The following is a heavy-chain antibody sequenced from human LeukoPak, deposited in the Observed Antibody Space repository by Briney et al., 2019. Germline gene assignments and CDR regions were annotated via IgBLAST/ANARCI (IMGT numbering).Heavy chain of an antibody. D-gene: IGHD2-2*01. Sequence: GESLKISCKGSGYSFTGYWIGWVRQMPGKGLEWMGIIYPGDSDTRYSPSFQGQVTISADKSISTAYLQWSSLKASDTAMYYCARLGRAYCSSTSCYEVWFDPWGQGTLVAVSS. CDR1: GYSFTGYW. J-gene: IGHJ5*02. CDR3: ARLGRAYCSSTSCYEVWFDP. V-gene: IGHV5-51*01. CDR2: IYPGDSDT.